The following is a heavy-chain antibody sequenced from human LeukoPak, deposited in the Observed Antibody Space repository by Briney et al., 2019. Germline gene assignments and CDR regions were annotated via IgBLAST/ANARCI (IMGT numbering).Heavy chain of an antibody. Sequence: GGSLRLSCAASGFTFSDYYMSWIRQAPGKGLEWVSYISFSGSTIYYADSVKGRFTISRDNAKNSLYLQMNSLRAEDTAVYYCARDEVGATTEFDYWGQGTLVTVSS. V-gene: IGHV3-11*04. CDR2: ISFSGSTI. CDR1: GFTFSDYY. CDR3: ARDEVGATTEFDY. J-gene: IGHJ4*02. D-gene: IGHD1-26*01.